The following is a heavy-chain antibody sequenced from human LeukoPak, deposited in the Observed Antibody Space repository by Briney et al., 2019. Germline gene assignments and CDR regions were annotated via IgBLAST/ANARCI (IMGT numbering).Heavy chain of an antibody. D-gene: IGHD3-10*01. CDR2: IYNSGAT. Sequence: SETLSLTCTVSGGSISSRSYYWGWIRQPPGKGLEWIGSIYNSGATYYNPSLKSRVTISIDTSRNQFSLKLSSVTAADTAVYYCVGGFGEFDYWGQGTLVTVSS. CDR1: GGSISSRSYY. J-gene: IGHJ4*02. V-gene: IGHV4-39*01. CDR3: VGGFGEFDY.